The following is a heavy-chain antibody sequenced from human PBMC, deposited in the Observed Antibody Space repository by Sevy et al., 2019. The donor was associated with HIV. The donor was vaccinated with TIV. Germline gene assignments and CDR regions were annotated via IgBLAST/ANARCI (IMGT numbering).Heavy chain of an antibody. Sequence: GGSLRLSCAASGFTFSDYYMSWIRQAPGKGLEWVSYISSSGSTIYYADSVKGRFTISRDNAKNSLYLQMNSLRAEDTAVYYCARDGFLTTLWYNYYGMDVWGQGTTVTVSS. CDR3: ARDGFLTTLWYNYYGMDV. D-gene: IGHD4-4*01. J-gene: IGHJ6*02. CDR1: GFTFSDYY. V-gene: IGHV3-11*01. CDR2: ISSSGSTI.